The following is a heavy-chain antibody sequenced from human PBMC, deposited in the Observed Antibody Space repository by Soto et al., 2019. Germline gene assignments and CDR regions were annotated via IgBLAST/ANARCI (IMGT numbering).Heavy chain of an antibody. V-gene: IGHV4-39*01. J-gene: IGHJ4*02. D-gene: IGHD3-9*01. CDR2: IYYSGST. CDR3: ARHYDILTGYSNPPFDY. CDR1: GGSISSSSYY. Sequence: SETLSLTCTVSGGSISSSSYYWGWIRQPPGKGLEWIGSIYYSGSTYYNPSLKSRVTISVDTSKNQFSLKLSSVTAADTAVYYCARHYDILTGYSNPPFDYWGQGTLVTV.